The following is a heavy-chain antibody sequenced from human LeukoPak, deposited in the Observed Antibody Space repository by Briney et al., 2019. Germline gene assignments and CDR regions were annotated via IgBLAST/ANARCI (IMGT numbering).Heavy chain of an antibody. CDR1: VYTFTHYY. Sequence: ASVTVSYKPSVYTFTHYYMHWVGQAPGQGREWMGWINPNSGGTNYAQKFQGRVTMTRDTSISTAYMELSRLRSDDTAVYYCARFEQQLEFYFDYWGQGTLVTVSS. CDR3: ARFEQQLEFYFDY. J-gene: IGHJ4*02. CDR2: INPNSGGT. D-gene: IGHD6-13*01. V-gene: IGHV1-2*02.